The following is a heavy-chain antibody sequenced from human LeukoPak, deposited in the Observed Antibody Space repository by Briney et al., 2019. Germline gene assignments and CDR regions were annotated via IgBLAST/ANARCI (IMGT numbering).Heavy chain of an antibody. J-gene: IGHJ4*02. CDR3: ARGDHFTGYLQYYFDQ. Sequence: GGSLRLSCAASGFSFSDYGVHWVRQAPVKGLEWVALISYDGGHKYYRDSVKGRFTISRNNSNNTLFLQMNDLSAEDSAVYYCARGDHFTGYLQYYFDQWGQGTLVTVSS. CDR2: ISYDGGHK. CDR1: GFSFSDYG. D-gene: IGHD3-9*01. V-gene: IGHV3-30*03.